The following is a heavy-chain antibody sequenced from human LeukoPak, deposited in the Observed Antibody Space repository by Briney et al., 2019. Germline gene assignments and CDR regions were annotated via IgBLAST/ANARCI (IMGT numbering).Heavy chain of an antibody. D-gene: IGHD4-11*01. CDR3: ARMTTVTTLLGVLDY. CDR1: GGTFSSYA. V-gene: IGHV1-69*13. Sequence: ASVNVSCKASGGTFSSYAISWVRQAPGQGLEWMGGIIPIFGTANYAQKFQGRVTITADESTSTAYMELSSLRSEDTAVYYCARMTTVTTLLGVLDYWGQGTLVTVSS. J-gene: IGHJ4*02. CDR2: IIPIFGTA.